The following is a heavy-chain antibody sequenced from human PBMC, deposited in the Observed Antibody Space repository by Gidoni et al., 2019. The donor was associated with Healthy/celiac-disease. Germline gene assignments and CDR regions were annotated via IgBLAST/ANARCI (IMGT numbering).Heavy chain of an antibody. CDR2: ISSSSSYI. D-gene: IGHD3-22*01. Sequence: EVQLVESGGGLVKPGGSLRLSCAASGFTFSRYSMNWVRQAPGKGLEWVSSISSSSSYIYYADSLKGRFTISRDNAKNSLYLQMNSLRAEDTAVYYCARRGGDYYDSSGYYPNWFDPWGQGTLVTVSS. V-gene: IGHV3-21*01. CDR3: ARRGGDYYDSSGYYPNWFDP. CDR1: GFTFSRYS. J-gene: IGHJ5*02.